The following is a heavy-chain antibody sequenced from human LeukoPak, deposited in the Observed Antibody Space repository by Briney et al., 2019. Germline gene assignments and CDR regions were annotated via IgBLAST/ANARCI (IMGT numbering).Heavy chain of an antibody. D-gene: IGHD4-23*01. J-gene: IGHJ6*02. CDR2: INPSGGST. Sequence: GASVKVSCKASGYTFTSYYMHWVRQAPGQGLEWMGIINPSGGSTSYAQKFQGRVTMTRDTSTSTVYMELSSLRSEDTAVYYCARLVPTTVVTPGYYYGMDVWGQGTTVTVSS. V-gene: IGHV1-46*01. CDR3: ARLVPTTVVTPGYYYGMDV. CDR1: GYTFTSYY.